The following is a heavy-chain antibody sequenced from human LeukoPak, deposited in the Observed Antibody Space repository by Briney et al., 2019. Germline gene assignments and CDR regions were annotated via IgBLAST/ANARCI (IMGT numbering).Heavy chain of an antibody. CDR2: LNPSGGST. Sequence: ASVKVSSKASGYTFINFYMNWVRQAPGQGLEWMGILNPSGGSTRYAQKFQGRVTMTRDTSTSTVYMELSSLRSEDTAVYYCARGSSSGAYYFDYWGQGAPVTVSS. CDR3: ARGSSSGAYYFDY. V-gene: IGHV1-46*01. D-gene: IGHD3-22*01. J-gene: IGHJ4*02. CDR1: GYTFINFY.